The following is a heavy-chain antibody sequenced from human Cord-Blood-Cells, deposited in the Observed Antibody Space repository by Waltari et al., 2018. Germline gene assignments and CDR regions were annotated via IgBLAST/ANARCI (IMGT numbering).Heavy chain of an antibody. D-gene: IGHD2-2*01. CDR1: GYSFTSYW. Sequence: EVQLVQSGAEVKKPGEPLKISCKGSGYSFTSYWVGWVRQMPGKGLEGMGIIYPGDSETKYRPSIQVHVTISANKSISTAYLQWSSLKASDTAMYYCARQIPAADYWGQGTLVTVSS. J-gene: IGHJ4*02. CDR3: ARQIPAADY. V-gene: IGHV5-51*01. CDR2: IYPGDSET.